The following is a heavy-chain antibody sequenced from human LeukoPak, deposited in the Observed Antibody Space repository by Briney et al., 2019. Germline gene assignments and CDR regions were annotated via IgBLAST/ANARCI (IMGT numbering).Heavy chain of an antibody. J-gene: IGHJ6*03. CDR3: ARAGAARHYYYYYMDV. V-gene: IGHV3-20*04. CDR1: GFTVSSDS. CDR2: INWNGGST. Sequence: GGSLRLSCTVSGFTVSSDSMSWVRQAPGKGLEWVSGINWNGGSTGYADSVKGRFTISRDNAKNSLYLQMNSLRAEDTALYYCARAGAARHYYYYYMDVWGKGTMVTVSS. D-gene: IGHD6-6*01.